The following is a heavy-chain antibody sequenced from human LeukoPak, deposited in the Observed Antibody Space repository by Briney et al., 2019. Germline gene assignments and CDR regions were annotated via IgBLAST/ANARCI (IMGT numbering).Heavy chain of an antibody. J-gene: IGHJ3*02. CDR1: GFTFSVYW. V-gene: IGHV3-7*03. CDR2: IKQDGREK. CDR3: ASLLLAVSDAFDI. D-gene: IGHD6-19*01. Sequence: GGTLRLSCAASGFTFSVYWMSWVRQAPGQGLEWVANIKQDGREKYYVDSVKGRFTISTDNAKNSLYLQMNSLRAEDTAVYYCASLLLAVSDAFDIWGQGTMVTVSS.